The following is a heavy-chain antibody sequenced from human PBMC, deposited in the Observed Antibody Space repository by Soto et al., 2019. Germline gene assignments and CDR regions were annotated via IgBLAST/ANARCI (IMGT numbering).Heavy chain of an antibody. V-gene: IGHV4-4*07. Sequence: SETLSLTCTVSGGSISSYYWSWIRQPAGKGLEWIGRIYTSGGTNYNPSLKSRVTMSVDTSKNQFSLKLSSVTAADTAVYYCARVRIAARTGAYGMDVWGQGTTVTVSS. CDR2: IYTSGGT. CDR1: GGSISSYY. D-gene: IGHD6-6*01. J-gene: IGHJ6*02. CDR3: ARVRIAARTGAYGMDV.